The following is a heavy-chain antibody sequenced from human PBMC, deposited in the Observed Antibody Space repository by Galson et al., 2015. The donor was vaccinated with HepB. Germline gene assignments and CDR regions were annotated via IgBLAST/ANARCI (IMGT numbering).Heavy chain of an antibody. J-gene: IGHJ6*03. CDR3: AKGGEHCSGGSCYPLVNDMDV. D-gene: IGHD2-15*01. CDR1: GFTFSSYA. CDR2: ISGSGGST. V-gene: IGHV3-23*01. Sequence: SLRLSCAASGFTFSSYAMSWVRQAPGKGLEWVSAISGSGGSTYYADSVKGRFTISRDNSKNTLYLQMNSLRAEDTAVYYCAKGGEHCSGGSCYPLVNDMDVWGKGTTVTVSS.